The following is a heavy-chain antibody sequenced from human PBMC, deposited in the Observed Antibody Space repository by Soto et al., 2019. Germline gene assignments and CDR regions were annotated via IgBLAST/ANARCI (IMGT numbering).Heavy chain of an antibody. CDR1: GFSFRNYA. V-gene: IGHV3-23*01. Sequence: EVQLLESGGGLVQPGGSLRLSCAASGFSFRNYAMSWVRQAPGKGLEWISTLTGSSSNIYYADSVKGRFAISRDNSSNTLYLQMNSLTAEDTAVYYCANGRATYGLLTHDYWGQGTLGTVSS. CDR2: LTGSSSNI. CDR3: ANGRATYGLLTHDY. D-gene: IGHD3-10*01. J-gene: IGHJ4*02.